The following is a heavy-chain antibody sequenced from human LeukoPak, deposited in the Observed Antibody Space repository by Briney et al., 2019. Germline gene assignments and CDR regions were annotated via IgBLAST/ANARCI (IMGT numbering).Heavy chain of an antibody. CDR2: IYYSGST. J-gene: IGHJ4*02. CDR1: GGSISSSSYY. CDR3: ARCPSSVPTFDY. V-gene: IGHV4-39*01. Sequence: SETLSLTCTVSGGSISSSSYYWGWIRQPPGKGLEWIGSIYYSGSTYYNPSLKSRVTISVDTSKNQFSLNLSSVTAADTAVYYCARCPSSVPTFDYWGQGTLVTVSS.